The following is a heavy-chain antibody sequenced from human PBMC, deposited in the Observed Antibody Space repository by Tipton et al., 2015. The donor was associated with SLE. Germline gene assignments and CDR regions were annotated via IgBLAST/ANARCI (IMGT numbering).Heavy chain of an antibody. CDR1: GGSFSDYY. V-gene: IGHV4-34*01. Sequence: TLSLTCAVYGGSFSDYYWSWVRQPPGKELEWIGEINRSGSTNYNPSLKSRVSMSVDTSKNQFSLKLSSVTAADTAVYYCARDRPDSPQGWFDPWGQGTLVTVSA. J-gene: IGHJ5*02. CDR2: INRSGST. CDR3: ARDRPDSPQGWFDP. D-gene: IGHD3-22*01.